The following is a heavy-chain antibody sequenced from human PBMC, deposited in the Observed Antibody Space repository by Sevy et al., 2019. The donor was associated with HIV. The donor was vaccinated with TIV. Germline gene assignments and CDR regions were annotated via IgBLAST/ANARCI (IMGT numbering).Heavy chain of an antibody. J-gene: IGHJ4*02. CDR3: VRAIGAAGSY. CDR2: IKEDGSVK. V-gene: IGHV3-7*01. Sequence: ETLSLTCTVSGGSISSYYWSWVRQAPGKGLEWVANIKEDGSVKYYVDSVKGRFTISRDNAKNSVYLQMNTLRAEDTALYYCVRAIGAAGSYWGQGTLVTVSS. D-gene: IGHD6-13*01. CDR1: GGSISSYY.